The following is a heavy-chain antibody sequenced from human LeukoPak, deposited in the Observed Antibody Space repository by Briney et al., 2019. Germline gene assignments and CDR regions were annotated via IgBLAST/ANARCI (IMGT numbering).Heavy chain of an antibody. CDR1: GSTFDDYA. V-gene: IGHV3-9*01. CDR3: AKALGLDYYYYGMDV. Sequence: GGSLRLSCAASGSTFDDYAMHWVRQAPGKGLEWVSGISWNSGSIGYADSVKGRFTISRDNAKNSLYLQMNSLRAEDTALYYCAKALGLDYYYYGMDVWGQGTTVTVSS. D-gene: IGHD3-16*01. CDR2: ISWNSGSI. J-gene: IGHJ6*02.